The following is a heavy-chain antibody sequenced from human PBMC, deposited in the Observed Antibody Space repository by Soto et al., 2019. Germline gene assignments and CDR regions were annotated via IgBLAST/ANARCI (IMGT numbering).Heavy chain of an antibody. D-gene: IGHD3-16*01. V-gene: IGHV1-69*18. CDR3: ARDTSDYDSNWYDP. CDR1: GGTLGSNS. J-gene: IGHJ5*02. CDR2: MSPISGTA. Sequence: QLEQSGAEVKKPGSSVKVSCKALGGTLGSNSITWLRQAPGQALEWIGTMSPISGTATNPQTFQDRVTLAADEPTNTAYMELRSLRSEDTARYYCARDTSDYDSNWYDPWGQGPQVTVSS.